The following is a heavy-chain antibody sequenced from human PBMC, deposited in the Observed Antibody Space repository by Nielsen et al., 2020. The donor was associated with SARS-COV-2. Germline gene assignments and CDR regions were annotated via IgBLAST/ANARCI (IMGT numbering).Heavy chain of an antibody. CDR1: GFTFDDYA. CDR2: ISWNSGSI. CDR3: AKDGDRRYYDSSGYHWFDP. D-gene: IGHD3-22*01. V-gene: IGHV3-9*01. J-gene: IGHJ5*02. Sequence: SLKISCAASGFTFDDYAMHWVRQAPGKGLEWVSGISWNSGSIGYADSVKGRFTISRDNAKNSLYLQMNSLRAEDTALYYCAKDGDRRYYDSSGYHWFDPWGQGTLVTVSS.